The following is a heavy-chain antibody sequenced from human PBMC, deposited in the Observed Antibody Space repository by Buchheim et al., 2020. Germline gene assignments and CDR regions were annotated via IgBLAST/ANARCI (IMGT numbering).Heavy chain of an antibody. Sequence: EVHLVESGGGLVQPGGSLRLSCAASGFSISSHWMHWVRQAPGKGLVWVSRINSVGSSTTYADSVQGRLTISRDNAKNTLYLQMNSLRAEDTAVYYCARGGPYSSSTIDYWGQGTL. J-gene: IGHJ4*02. D-gene: IGHD6-6*01. V-gene: IGHV3-74*01. CDR2: INSVGSST. CDR1: GFSISSHW. CDR3: ARGGPYSSSTIDY.